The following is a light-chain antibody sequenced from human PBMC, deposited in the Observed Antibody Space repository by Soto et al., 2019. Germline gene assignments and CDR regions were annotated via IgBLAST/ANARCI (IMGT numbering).Light chain of an antibody. CDR1: SSDVGGYNY. Sequence: QSALTQPASVSGSPGQSITISCTGTSSDVGGYNYVSWHQQHPGKAPKVMIYEVNNRPSGVSNRFSGSKSGNTASLTISGLQAEDEADYYCSTYTIISTCVFGGGTKLTVL. CDR2: EVN. V-gene: IGLV2-14*01. J-gene: IGLJ3*02. CDR3: STYTIISTCV.